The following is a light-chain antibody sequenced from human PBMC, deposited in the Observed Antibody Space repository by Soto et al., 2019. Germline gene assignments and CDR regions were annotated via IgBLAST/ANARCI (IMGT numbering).Light chain of an antibody. CDR1: SSNIGSKY. J-gene: IGLJ2*01. V-gene: IGLV1-47*01. CDR3: ASWDDSLSGRL. Sequence: QSVLTQPPSASGTPGQRVTISCSGSSSNIGSKYTYWYQQFQGTAPKLLIYKNNQRPSGVPDRFSGSKSGTSASLAISGLRSEDEADYYCASWDDSLSGRLFGGGTKLTVL. CDR2: KNN.